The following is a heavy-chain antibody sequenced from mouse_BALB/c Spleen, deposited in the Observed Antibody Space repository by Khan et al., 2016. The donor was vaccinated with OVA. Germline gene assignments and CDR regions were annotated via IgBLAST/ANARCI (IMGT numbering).Heavy chain of an antibody. CDR1: GFSLTSYG. D-gene: IGHD2-1*01. J-gene: IGHJ1*01. V-gene: IGHV2-6-1*01. Sequence: QVQLKESGPGLVAPSQSLSITCTISGFSLTSYGVHWVRQPPGKGLEWLVVIWSDGHTTYNSALKSRLSISKDNSKSQVFLKMNSLQTDDTAMYYCARNGYYGNYGPYFDVWGAGTTVTVSS. CDR3: ARNGYYGNYGPYFDV. CDR2: IWSDGHT.